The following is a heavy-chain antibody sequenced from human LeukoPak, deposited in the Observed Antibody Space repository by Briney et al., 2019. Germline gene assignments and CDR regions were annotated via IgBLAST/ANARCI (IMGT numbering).Heavy chain of an antibody. CDR2: IYYSGST. CDR3: ARDQGKDAFDI. V-gene: IGHV4-59*01. Sequence: SETLSLNCTVSGGSISSYYWSWIRQPPGKGLEWIGYIYYSGSTNYNPSLKSRVTISVDTSKNQFSLKLSSVTAADTAVYYCARDQGKDAFDIWGQGTMVTVSS. J-gene: IGHJ3*02. CDR1: GGSISSYY.